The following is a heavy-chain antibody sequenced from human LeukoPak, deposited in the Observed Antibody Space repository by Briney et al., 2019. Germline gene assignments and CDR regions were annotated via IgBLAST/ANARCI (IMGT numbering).Heavy chain of an antibody. Sequence: GASVKVSCKASVYTFTSYDINWVRQATGQGLEWMGWMNPNSGNTGYAQKFQGRVTMTRNTSISTAYMDLSSLKSEDTAVFYCARGPMVRGVITRLLGAVSFFTEYFQYWGQGTLVTVSS. CDR2: MNPNSGNT. D-gene: IGHD3-10*01. CDR3: ARGPMVRGVITRLLGAVSFFTEYFQY. J-gene: IGHJ1*01. V-gene: IGHV1-8*01. CDR1: VYTFTSYD.